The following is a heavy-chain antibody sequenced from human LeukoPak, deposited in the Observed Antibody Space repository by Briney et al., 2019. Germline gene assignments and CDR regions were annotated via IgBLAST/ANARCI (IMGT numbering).Heavy chain of an antibody. CDR3: ARRLVGATAPFDY. D-gene: IGHD1-26*01. V-gene: IGHV4-39*01. J-gene: IGHJ4*02. CDR1: GGSISSSSYY. Sequence: KTSETLSLTCTVSGGSISSSSYYWGWIRQPPGKGLEWIGSIYYSGSTYYNPSLKSRVTISVDTSKNQFSLKLSSVTAAGTAVYYCARRLVGATAPFDYWGQGTLVTVSS. CDR2: IYYSGST.